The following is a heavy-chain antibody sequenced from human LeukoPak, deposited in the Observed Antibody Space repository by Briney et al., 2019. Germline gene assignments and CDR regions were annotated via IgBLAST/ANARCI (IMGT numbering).Heavy chain of an antibody. Sequence: PGRSLRLSCAASGFTFSSYAMHWVRQAPGKGLEWVAVISYDGSNKYYADSVKGRFTISRDNAKNSLYLQMNSLRAEDTAVYYCARDRGSYFQDYWGQGTLVTVSS. D-gene: IGHD1-26*01. V-gene: IGHV3-30-3*01. CDR1: GFTFSSYA. CDR2: ISYDGSNK. CDR3: ARDRGSYFQDY. J-gene: IGHJ4*02.